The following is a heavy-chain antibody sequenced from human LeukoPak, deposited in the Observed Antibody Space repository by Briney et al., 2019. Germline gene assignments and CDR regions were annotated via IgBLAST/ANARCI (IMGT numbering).Heavy chain of an antibody. Sequence: PSETLSLTCTVSGGSVSSVNFYWSWIRQPPGKGLEWIGYIYYSGSTNYSPSLKSRVTIPVDTSKNQFSLRLSSVTAADTAVYYCASLEGGSQSRYFDYWGQGTLVTVSS. CDR2: IYYSGST. D-gene: IGHD1-26*01. CDR1: GGSVSSVNFY. CDR3: ASLEGGSQSRYFDY. V-gene: IGHV4-61*01. J-gene: IGHJ4*02.